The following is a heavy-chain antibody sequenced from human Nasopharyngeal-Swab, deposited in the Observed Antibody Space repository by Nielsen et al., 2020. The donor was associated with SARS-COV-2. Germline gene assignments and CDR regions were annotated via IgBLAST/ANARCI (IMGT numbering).Heavy chain of an antibody. CDR3: ARDGLDYDFWSAYFMDV. CDR2: ISSSSSYI. D-gene: IGHD3-3*01. V-gene: IGHV3-21*01. Sequence: GGSLRLSCAASGFTFSSPPLTWVRQAPGKGLEWVSSISSSSSYIYYADSVKGRFTISRDNAKNSLYLQMNSLRAEDTAVYYCARDGLDYDFWSAYFMDVWGQGTTVTVSS. CDR1: GFTFSSPP. J-gene: IGHJ6*02.